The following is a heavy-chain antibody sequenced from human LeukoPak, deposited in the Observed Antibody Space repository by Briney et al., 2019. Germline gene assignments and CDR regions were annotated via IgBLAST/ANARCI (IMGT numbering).Heavy chain of an antibody. CDR1: GGSVSGNSPSSYY. CDR2: IYTSGST. D-gene: IGHD4-17*01. CDR3: ARVRPADWYFDL. J-gene: IGHJ2*01. V-gene: IGHV4-4*07. Sequence: SETLSLTRTVSGGSVSGNSPSSYYWSWIRQPAGKGLEWIGRIYTSGSTNYNPSLKSRVTMSVDTSKNQFSLKLSSVTAADTAVYYCARVRPADWYFDLWGRGTLVTVSS.